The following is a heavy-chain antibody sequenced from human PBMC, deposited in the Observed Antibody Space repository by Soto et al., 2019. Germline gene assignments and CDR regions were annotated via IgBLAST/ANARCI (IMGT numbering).Heavy chain of an antibody. CDR2: IIPILGTA. V-gene: IGHV1-69*06. Sequence: VKVSCKASGGTFSSYAISWVRQAPGQGLEWMGGIIPILGTANYAQKFQGRVTITADKSTSTAYMELSSLRSEDTAVYYCARDGYYYDSSGYGVFGYWGQGTLVTVS. D-gene: IGHD3-22*01. CDR3: ARDGYYYDSSGYGVFGY. CDR1: GGTFSSYA. J-gene: IGHJ4*02.